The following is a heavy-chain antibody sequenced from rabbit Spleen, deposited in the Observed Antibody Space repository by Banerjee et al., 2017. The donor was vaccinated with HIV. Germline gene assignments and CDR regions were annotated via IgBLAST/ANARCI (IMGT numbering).Heavy chain of an antibody. CDR3: ARDLLGVIGWNFYL. CDR2: INASTGKP. CDR1: GFSFSDRDV. Sequence: QEQLVESGGGLVKPEGSLTLTCKASGFSFSDRDVMCWVRQAPGKGLEWIACINASTGKPVYATWASGRFTISRTSSTTVTLRMTSLTAADRATYFCARDLLGVIGWNFYLWGPGTLVTVS. J-gene: IGHJ4*01. D-gene: IGHD1-1*01. V-gene: IGHV1S45*01.